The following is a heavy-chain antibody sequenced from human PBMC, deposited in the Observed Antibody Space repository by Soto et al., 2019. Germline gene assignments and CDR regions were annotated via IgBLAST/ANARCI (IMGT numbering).Heavy chain of an antibody. V-gene: IGHV1-69*06. D-gene: IGHD3-10*01. Sequence: QVHLVQSGAEVRKPGSSVRVSCKASGDTFTKYAISWLRQAPGQGLEWMGGLVPVFGRGTYAQRFQDRVSIIAAKSTATSYLDLTSLTADDTAVYYCAGVASGSTWDYFDYWGQGTLVTVSS. CDR1: GDTFTKYA. CDR3: AGVASGSTWDYFDY. J-gene: IGHJ4*02. CDR2: LVPVFGRG.